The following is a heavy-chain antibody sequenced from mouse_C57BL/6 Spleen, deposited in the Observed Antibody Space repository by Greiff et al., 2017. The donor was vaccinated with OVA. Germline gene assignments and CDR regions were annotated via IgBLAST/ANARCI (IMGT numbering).Heavy chain of an antibody. J-gene: IGHJ3*01. CDR2: ISDGGSYT. D-gene: IGHD2-4*01. Sequence: EVQLVESGGGLVKPGGSLKLSCAASGFTFSSYAMSWVRQTPEKRLEWVATISDGGSYTYYPDNVKGRFTISRDNAKNNLYLQMSNLKSEDTAMYYCARIYYDYDGGYWGQGTLVTVSA. CDR1: GFTFSSYA. V-gene: IGHV5-4*01. CDR3: ARIYYDYDGGY.